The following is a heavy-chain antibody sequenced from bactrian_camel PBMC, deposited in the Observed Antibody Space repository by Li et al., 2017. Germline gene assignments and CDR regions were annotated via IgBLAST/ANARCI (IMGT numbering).Heavy chain of an antibody. CDR3: AARGPYCYTKLSVRDFTY. D-gene: IGHD2*01. V-gene: IGHV3S1*01. CDR1: GLSVSDSS. CDR2: IATGSGNT. Sequence: HVQLVQSAGGSVQTGGSLRLSCAPSGLSVSDSSMAWFRQSPGKEREGVARIATGSGNTYYADSVKGRFTISQDNAKNTVYLQMNSLKPEDTAMYYCAARGPYCYTKLSVRDFTYWGQGTQVTVS. J-gene: IGHJ6*01.